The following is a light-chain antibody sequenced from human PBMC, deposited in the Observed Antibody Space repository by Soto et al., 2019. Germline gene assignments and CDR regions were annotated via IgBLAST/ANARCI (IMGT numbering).Light chain of an antibody. Sequence: DIQMTQSPSTLSASVGDRVTITCRASQSISSWLAWYQQKPGKAPKLLIYDASSLESRVPSRFSGSGSRTEFTLTISGLRPDDFATYCCQQYNTYSYTFGQGTKLEIK. CDR1: QSISSW. J-gene: IGKJ2*01. CDR2: DAS. V-gene: IGKV1-5*01. CDR3: QQYNTYSYT.